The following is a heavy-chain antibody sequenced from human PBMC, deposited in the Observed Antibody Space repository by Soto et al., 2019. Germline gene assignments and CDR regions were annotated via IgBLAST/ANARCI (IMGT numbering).Heavy chain of an antibody. D-gene: IGHD5-12*01. CDR2: ISGSGGST. CDR1: GFTFSSYA. Sequence: PGGSLRLSCAASGFTFSSYAMSWVRQAPGKGLEWVSAISGSGGSTYYADSVKGRFTISRDNSKNTLYLQMNSLRAEDTAVYYCAKARVNIVATILGFDYWGQGTLVTVSS. V-gene: IGHV3-23*01. J-gene: IGHJ4*02. CDR3: AKARVNIVATILGFDY.